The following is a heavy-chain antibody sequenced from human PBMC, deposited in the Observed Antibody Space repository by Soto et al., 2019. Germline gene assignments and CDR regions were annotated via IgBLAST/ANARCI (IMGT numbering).Heavy chain of an antibody. CDR3: ARGIEQWLEDWFDP. V-gene: IGHV4-34*01. CDR2: INHSGST. Sequence: SETLSLTCAVYGGSFSGYYWSWIRQPPGKGLEWIGEINHSGSTNYNPSLKSRVTISVDTSKNQFSLKLSSVTAADTAVYYCARGIEQWLEDWFDPWGQGTLVTVSS. D-gene: IGHD6-19*01. CDR1: GGSFSGYY. J-gene: IGHJ5*02.